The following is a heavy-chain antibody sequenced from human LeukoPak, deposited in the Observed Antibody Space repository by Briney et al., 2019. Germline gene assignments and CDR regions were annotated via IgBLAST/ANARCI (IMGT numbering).Heavy chain of an antibody. Sequence: GASVKVSCKASGYTFTSYYMHWVRQAPGQGLEWMGIINPSSGSTSYAQKFQGRVTMTRDTSTSTVYMELSSLRSEDTAVYYCARADYGDTIPQNAFDIWGQGTMVTVSS. CDR3: ARADYGDTIPQNAFDI. V-gene: IGHV1-46*01. CDR1: GYTFTSYY. D-gene: IGHD4-17*01. J-gene: IGHJ3*02. CDR2: INPSSGST.